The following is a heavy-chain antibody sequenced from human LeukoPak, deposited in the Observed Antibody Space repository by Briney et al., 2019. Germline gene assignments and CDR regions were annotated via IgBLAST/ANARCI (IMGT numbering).Heavy chain of an antibody. V-gene: IGHV4-59*01. J-gene: IGHJ4*02. CDR1: GGSISSYY. CDR3: ARGRGDSKGTSFDF. CDR2: IYHTGSA. Sequence: SETLSLTCTVSGGSISSYYWSWIRQPPGKGLEWVGYIYHTGSATYKPSLKSRVTLSLDRSKNQFSLRLNSVTAADTAVYYCARGRGDSKGTSFDFWGQGTLVTVSS. D-gene: IGHD3-22*01.